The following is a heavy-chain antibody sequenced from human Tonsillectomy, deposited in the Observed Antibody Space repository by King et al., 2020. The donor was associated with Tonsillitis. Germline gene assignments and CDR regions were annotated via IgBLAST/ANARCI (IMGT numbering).Heavy chain of an antibody. D-gene: IGHD1-26*01. CDR1: GGSISSSSYY. J-gene: IGHJ2*01. Sequence: VQLQESGPGLMKPSETLSLTCTISGGSISSSSYYWGWIRQPPGKGREWIGSISYSGSSYYNPSLKSRVTTSVDTSKNQFSLKLRSVTAADTAVYHCARAAGGSTWGFDYWYFDLWGRGTLVTVSS. CDR2: ISYSGSS. CDR3: ARAAGGSTWGFDYWYFDL. V-gene: IGHV4-39*07.